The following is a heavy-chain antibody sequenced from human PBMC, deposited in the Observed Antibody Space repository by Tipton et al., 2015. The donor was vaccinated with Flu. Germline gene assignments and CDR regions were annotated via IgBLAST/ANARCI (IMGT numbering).Heavy chain of an antibody. D-gene: IGHD5-12*01. Sequence: VQLVQSGGGLVQPGGSLKLSCAASGFTLSGSAMHWIRQASGKGLEWVGRIRSKANSYATAYAASVKGRFTISRDDSKNTAYLQMNSLKTEDTAVYYCTRPSMVATGFDPWGQGTLVTVSS. CDR1: GFTLSGSA. J-gene: IGHJ5*02. CDR2: IRSKANSYAT. V-gene: IGHV3-73*01. CDR3: TRPSMVATGFDP.